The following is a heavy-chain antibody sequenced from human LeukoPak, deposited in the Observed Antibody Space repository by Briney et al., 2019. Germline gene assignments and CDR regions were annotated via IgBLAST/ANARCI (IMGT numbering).Heavy chain of an antibody. Sequence: ASVKVSCKASGYTFTSYGISWVRQAPGQGLEWMGWISAYNGNTNYAQKLQGRATMTTDTSTSTAYMELRSLRSDDTAVYYCARRSHPQIYWGGAYYYGMDVWGQGTTVTVSS. V-gene: IGHV1-18*01. CDR3: ARRSHPQIYWGGAYYYGMDV. J-gene: IGHJ6*02. D-gene: IGHD2-21*01. CDR2: ISAYNGNT. CDR1: GYTFTSYG.